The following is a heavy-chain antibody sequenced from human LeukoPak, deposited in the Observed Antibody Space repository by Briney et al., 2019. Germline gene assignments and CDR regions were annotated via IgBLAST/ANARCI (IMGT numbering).Heavy chain of an antibody. J-gene: IGHJ4*02. Sequence: PGGSLRLSCVASGFTFSRFEMNWVRQAPGKGLEWISHISSGTYIAYADSVKGRFTISRDNAKNSLCLQMNSLRAEDTAVYYCTREQDREATGTIIGDSWGQGTLVTVSS. V-gene: IGHV3-48*03. CDR2: ISSGTYI. CDR3: TREQDREATGTIIGDS. CDR1: GFTFSRFE. D-gene: IGHD3-9*01.